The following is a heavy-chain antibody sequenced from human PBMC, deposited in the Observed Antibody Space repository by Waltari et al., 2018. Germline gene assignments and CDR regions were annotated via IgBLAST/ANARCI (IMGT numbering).Heavy chain of an antibody. J-gene: IGHJ6*02. V-gene: IGHV1-3*01. CDR1: GYTFPSYA. Sequence: QVQLVQSGAEVKKPGASVKVSCKASGYTFPSYAMHWVLQAPGPTLEWMGWINAGNGNTKYSQKFQGRVTITRDTSASTAYMELSSLRSEDTAVYYCARAYRSGPTRYSSSWYYYYYGMDVWGQGTTVTVSS. D-gene: IGHD6-13*01. CDR3: ARAYRSGPTRYSSSWYYYYYGMDV. CDR2: INAGNGNT.